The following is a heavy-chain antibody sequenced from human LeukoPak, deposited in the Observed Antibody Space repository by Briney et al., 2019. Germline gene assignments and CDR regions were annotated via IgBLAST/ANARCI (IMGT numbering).Heavy chain of an antibody. CDR3: ARAPYDYVWGSYRYYAGNWFDP. CDR2: INHSGST. J-gene: IGHJ5*02. V-gene: IGHV4-34*01. CDR1: GGSFSGYY. Sequence: PSETLSLTCAVYGGSFSGYYWSWIRQPPGKGLEWIGEINHSGSTNYNPSLKSRVTISVDTSKNQFSLKLSSVTAADTAVYYCARAPYDYVWGSYRYYAGNWFDPWGQGTLVTVSS. D-gene: IGHD3-16*02.